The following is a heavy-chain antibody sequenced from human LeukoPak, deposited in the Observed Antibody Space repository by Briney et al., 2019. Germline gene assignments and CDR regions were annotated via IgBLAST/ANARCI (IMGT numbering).Heavy chain of an antibody. V-gene: IGHV3-30-3*01. Sequence: GRSLRLSCAASGFTFSSYAMHWVRQAPGKGLEWVAVISYDGSNQYYADSVKGRFTISRDNSKNTLHLQMNSLRAEDTAVYYCARSRQRGVNHFDYWGQGTLDTVSS. CDR3: ARSRQRGVNHFDY. J-gene: IGHJ4*02. D-gene: IGHD3-10*01. CDR2: ISYDGSNQ. CDR1: GFTFSSYA.